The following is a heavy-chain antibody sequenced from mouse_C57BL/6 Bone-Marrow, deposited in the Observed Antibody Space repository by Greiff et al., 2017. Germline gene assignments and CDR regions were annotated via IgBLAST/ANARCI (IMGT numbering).Heavy chain of an antibody. J-gene: IGHJ2*01. CDR2: ISDGGSYT. CDR3: ARVTIVRFDY. D-gene: IGHD2-12*01. Sequence: DVMLVESGGGLVKPGGSLKLSCAASGFTFSSSAMSWVRQTPEKRLEWVATISDGGSYTYYPDNVKGRFTISRDNAKNNLYLQMSHLKSEDTAMYYCARVTIVRFDYWGKGTTLTVSS. V-gene: IGHV5-4*03. CDR1: GFTFSSSA.